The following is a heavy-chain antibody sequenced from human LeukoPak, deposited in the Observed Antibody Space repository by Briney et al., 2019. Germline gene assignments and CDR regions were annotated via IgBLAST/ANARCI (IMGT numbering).Heavy chain of an antibody. CDR3: ARHQPGGSSWAYYFDY. CDR2: INHSGST. CDR1: GGSFSGYY. J-gene: IGHJ4*02. V-gene: IGHV4-34*01. D-gene: IGHD6-13*01. Sequence: SETLSLTCAVYGGSFSGYYWSWIRQPPGKGLEWIGEINHSGSTNYNPSLKSRVTISVDTSKNQFSLKLSSVTAADTAVYYCARHQPGGSSWAYYFDYWGQGTLVTVSS.